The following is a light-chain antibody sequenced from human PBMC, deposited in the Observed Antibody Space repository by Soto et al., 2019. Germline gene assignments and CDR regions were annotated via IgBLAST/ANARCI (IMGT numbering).Light chain of an antibody. CDR2: INYDGTH. CDR1: SGYSTYA. Sequence: QLVLTQSPSASASLGASVKLTCTLSSGYSTYAIAWHQQQSEKGPRFLMKINYDGTHSKGDGFFDRFSGSSSGAERHLTISSHPSEDEADYYCQSLGTGIQVFGGGTKLTVL. V-gene: IGLV4-69*01. CDR3: QSLGTGIQV. J-gene: IGLJ3*02.